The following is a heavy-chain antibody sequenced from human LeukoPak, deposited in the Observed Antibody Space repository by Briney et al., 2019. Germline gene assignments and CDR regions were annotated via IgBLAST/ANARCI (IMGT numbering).Heavy chain of an antibody. V-gene: IGHV4-61*02. CDR1: GYSISSGYY. CDR3: ARGSFDGTGAYYFDY. D-gene: IGHD1-1*01. CDR2: IYTSGST. J-gene: IGHJ4*02. Sequence: PSETLSLTCTVSGYSISSGYYWSWIRQPAGKGLEWIGRIYTSGSTNYNPSLKSRVTISVDTSKNQFSLKLSSVTAADTAVYYCARGSFDGTGAYYFDYWGQGTLVTVSS.